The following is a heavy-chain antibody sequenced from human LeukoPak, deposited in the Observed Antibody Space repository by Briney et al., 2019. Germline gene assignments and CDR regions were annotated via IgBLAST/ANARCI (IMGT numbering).Heavy chain of an antibody. CDR2: IYYSGST. CDR3: ARPYDF. Sequence: PSETPSLTCTVSGGSPSSSSYYWGWIRQPPGKGMEWIGSIYYSGSTYYNPSLTSRVTISVDTSKNQFSLKLSSVTAADTAVYYCARPYDFWGQGTLVTVSS. V-gene: IGHV4-39*01. J-gene: IGHJ4*02. D-gene: IGHD3-3*01. CDR1: GGSPSSSSYY.